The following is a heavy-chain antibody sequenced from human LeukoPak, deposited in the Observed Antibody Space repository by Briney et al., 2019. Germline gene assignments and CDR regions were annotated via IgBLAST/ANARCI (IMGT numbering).Heavy chain of an antibody. CDR1: GFTFNNYA. J-gene: IGHJ4*02. Sequence: GGSPRLSCAASGFTFNNYAMSWVRQAPGKGLEWVSGISWNSGSIGYADSVKGRFTISRDNAKNSLYLQMNSLRAEDTALYYCAKSGYAESFDYWGQGTLVTVSS. V-gene: IGHV3-9*01. D-gene: IGHD2-2*01. CDR3: AKSGYAESFDY. CDR2: ISWNSGSI.